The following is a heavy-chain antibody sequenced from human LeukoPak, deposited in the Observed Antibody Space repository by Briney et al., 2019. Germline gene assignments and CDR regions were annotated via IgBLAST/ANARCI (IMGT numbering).Heavy chain of an antibody. CDR3: ARDFALRGRLYYYDSSGYSAFDI. CDR1: GYTFTSYG. Sequence: ASVKVSCKASGYTFTSYGISWVRQAPGQGLEWMGWISAYNGNTNYAQKLQGRVTMTTDTSTSTAYMELRSLRSDDTAVYYCARDFALRGRLYYYDSSGYSAFDIWGQGTMVTVSS. CDR2: ISAYNGNT. V-gene: IGHV1-18*01. J-gene: IGHJ3*02. D-gene: IGHD3-22*01.